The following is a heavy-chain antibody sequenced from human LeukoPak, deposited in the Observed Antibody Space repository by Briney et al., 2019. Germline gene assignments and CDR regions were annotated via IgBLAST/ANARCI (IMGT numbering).Heavy chain of an antibody. CDR1: GXSVSSGSDY. J-gene: IGHJ4*02. CDR2: IYYSGST. D-gene: IGHD3-10*01. CDR3: ARDISGKFRGGPVDY. Sequence: SETLSLTCTVSGXSVSSGSDYWSWIRQPPGKGLECIGYIYYSGSTNYNLSLKSRVTISVDTSKNQFSLKLSSVTAADTAVYYCARDISGKFRGGPVDYWGQGTLVTVSS. V-gene: IGHV4-61*01.